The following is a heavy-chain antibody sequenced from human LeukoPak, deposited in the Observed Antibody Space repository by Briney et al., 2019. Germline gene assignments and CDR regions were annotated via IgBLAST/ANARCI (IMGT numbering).Heavy chain of an antibody. CDR3: ARGYYGIYYYGMDV. CDR1: GFTVSSNY. Sequence: PGGSLRLSCAASGFTVSSNYMSWVRQAPGKGLEWVSVIYSGGSTYYADSVKGRFTISRDNSKNTLYLQMNSLRAEDTAVYYCARGYYGIYYYGMDVWGQGTTVTVSS. D-gene: IGHD3-10*01. V-gene: IGHV3-53*01. CDR2: IYSGGST. J-gene: IGHJ6*02.